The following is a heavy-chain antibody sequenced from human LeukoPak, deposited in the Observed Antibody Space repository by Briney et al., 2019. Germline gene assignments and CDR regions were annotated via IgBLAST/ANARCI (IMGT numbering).Heavy chain of an antibody. CDR3: ARDRAMVRGLPYYFDY. J-gene: IGHJ4*02. CDR2: ISYDGSNK. CDR1: GFTFSSYA. Sequence: GRSLRLSCAASGFTFSSYAMHWVRQAPGKGLGWVAVISYDGSNKYYADSVKGRFTISRDNSKNTLYLQMNSLRAEDTAVYYCARDRAMVRGLPYYFDYWGQGTLVTVSS. V-gene: IGHV3-30*04. D-gene: IGHD3-10*01.